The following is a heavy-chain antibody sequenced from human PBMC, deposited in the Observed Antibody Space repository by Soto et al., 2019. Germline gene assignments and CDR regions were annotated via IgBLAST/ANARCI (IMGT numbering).Heavy chain of an antibody. CDR1: GFTFSSYA. D-gene: IGHD6-19*01. CDR2: ISGSGGST. J-gene: IGHJ4*02. CDR3: AKATRNGLVQGDFDY. Sequence: GGSLRLSCAASGFTFSSYAMSWVRQAPGKGLEWVSAISGSGGSTYYADSVKGRFTISRDNSKNTLYLQMNSLRAEDTAVYYCAKATRNGLVQGDFDYWGQGTLVTVSS. V-gene: IGHV3-23*01.